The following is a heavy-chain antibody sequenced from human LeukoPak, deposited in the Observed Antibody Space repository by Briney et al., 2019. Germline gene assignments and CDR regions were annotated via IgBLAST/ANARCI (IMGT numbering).Heavy chain of an antibody. J-gene: IGHJ4*02. CDR1: GFRFDSFY. CDR3: ARSLIVASEDY. D-gene: IGHD3-22*01. CDR2: ISASGAVP. Sequence: GGSLRLSCAASGFRFDSFYMGWIRQVPGKGLDYIAFISASGAVPYYAESVKGRFTISRDNAKNSVSLQMNSLSADNTAVYYCARSLIVASEDYWGQGTLVTVSS. V-gene: IGHV3-11*04.